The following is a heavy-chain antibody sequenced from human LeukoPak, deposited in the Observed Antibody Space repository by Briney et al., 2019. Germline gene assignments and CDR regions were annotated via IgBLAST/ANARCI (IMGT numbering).Heavy chain of an antibody. D-gene: IGHD3-22*01. Sequence: PGGSLRLSCAASGFTFSRYAMSWVRQAPGKGLEWVSAISGSGGSTYYADSVKGRFTISRDNSKNTLYLQMNSLRAEDTAVYYCAKGYDSSGYYLIDYWGQGTLVTVSS. CDR1: GFTFSRYA. CDR3: AKGYDSSGYYLIDY. CDR2: ISGSGGST. V-gene: IGHV3-23*01. J-gene: IGHJ4*02.